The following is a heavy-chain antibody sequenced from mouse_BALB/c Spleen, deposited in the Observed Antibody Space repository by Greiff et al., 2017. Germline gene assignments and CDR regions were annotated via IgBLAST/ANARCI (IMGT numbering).Heavy chain of an antibody. J-gene: IGHJ4*01. D-gene: IGHD2-14*01. V-gene: IGHV2-9*02. CDR3: ASPRYDDAMDY. CDR1: GFSLTSYG. Sequence: VQRVESGPGLVAPSQSLSITCTVSGFSLTSYGVHWVRQPPGKGLEWLGVIWAGGSTNYNSALMSRLSISKDNSKSQVFLKMNSLQTDDTAMYYCASPRYDDAMDYWGQGTSVTVSS. CDR2: IWAGGST.